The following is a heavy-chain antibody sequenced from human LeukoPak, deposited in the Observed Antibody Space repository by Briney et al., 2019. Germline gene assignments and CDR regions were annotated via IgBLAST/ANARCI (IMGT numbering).Heavy chain of an antibody. CDR1: GITFSSHG. Sequence: PGGSLRLSCAASGITFSSHGMSWVRQAPGKGLEWVSSISGSGGSTYYADSVKGRFTISRDNSKNTLYLQMNSLRAEDTAVYYCAKNSGYSYGYYWGQGTLVTVSS. CDR3: AKNSGYSYGYY. J-gene: IGHJ4*02. CDR2: ISGSGGST. V-gene: IGHV3-23*01. D-gene: IGHD5-18*01.